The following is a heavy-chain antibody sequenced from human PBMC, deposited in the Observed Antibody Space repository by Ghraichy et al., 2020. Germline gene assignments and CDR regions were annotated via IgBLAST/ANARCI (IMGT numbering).Heavy chain of an antibody. CDR2: IYYSGST. CDR1: GGSISSGGYY. CDR3: ARVSRRTVTYGMDV. V-gene: IGHV4-31*03. D-gene: IGHD4-17*01. J-gene: IGHJ6*02. Sequence: SETLSLTCTVSGGSISSGGYYWSWIRQHPGKGLEWIGYIYYSGSTYYNPSLKSRVTISVDTSKNQFSLKLSSVTAADTAVYYCARVSRRTVTYGMDVWGQGTTVTVSS.